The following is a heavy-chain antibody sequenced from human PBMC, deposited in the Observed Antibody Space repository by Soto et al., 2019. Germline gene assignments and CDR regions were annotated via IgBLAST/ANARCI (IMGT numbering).Heavy chain of an antibody. D-gene: IGHD2-2*01. CDR2: IYPGDSDT. J-gene: IGHJ6*03. CDR3: ARGVVPAARTYYYYMDV. Sequence: GESLKISCKGSGYSFTSYWIGWVRQMPGKGLEWMGIIYPGDSDTRYSPSFQGQVTISADKSISTAYLQWSSLKASDTAMYYCARGVVPAARTYYYYMDVWGKGTTVTVSS. V-gene: IGHV5-51*01. CDR1: GYSFTSYW.